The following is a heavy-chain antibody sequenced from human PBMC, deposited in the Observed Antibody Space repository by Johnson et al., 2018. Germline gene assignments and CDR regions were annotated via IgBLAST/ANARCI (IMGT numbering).Heavy chain of an antibody. J-gene: IGHJ3*02. CDR3: ARGNWGYAFDI. CDR2: VTWNSDSI. CDR1: GFTFGIRA. Sequence: VQLVQSGGGLVQPGGSRRLSCGASGFTFGIRAITWVRQAPGRGLEWVSGVTWNSDSIDYAGSVRGRFTISRDNAKNSLYLQMDSLRVEDTAFYYCARGNWGYAFDIWGQGTMVTVSS. V-gene: IGHV3-9*01. D-gene: IGHD7-27*01.